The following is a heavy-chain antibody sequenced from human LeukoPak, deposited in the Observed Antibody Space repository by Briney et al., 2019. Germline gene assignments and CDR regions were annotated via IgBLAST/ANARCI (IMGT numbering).Heavy chain of an antibody. CDR2: INHSGST. CDR1: GGSFSGYY. Sequence: PSETLSLTCAVYGGSFSGYYWSWIRQPPGKGLEWIGEINHSGSTNYNPSLKSRVTISVDTSKNQFSLKLSSVTAADTAVYYCAGGLRYFDWLHTYYYYYGMDVWGQGTTVTVSS. CDR3: AGGLRYFDWLHTYYYYYGMDV. D-gene: IGHD3-9*01. J-gene: IGHJ6*02. V-gene: IGHV4-34*01.